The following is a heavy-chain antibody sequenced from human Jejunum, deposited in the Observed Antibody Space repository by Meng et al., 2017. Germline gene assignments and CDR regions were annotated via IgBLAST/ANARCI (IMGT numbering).Heavy chain of an antibody. D-gene: IGHD1-1*01. CDR1: GFTFTNYG. CDR2: ISGYNGHT. V-gene: IGHV1-18*01. Sequence: ASVKVSCKASGFTFTNYGFSWVRQAPGQGLEWMGWISGYNGHTEYEQKFQGRVTMTTDTSTSTAYMELRSLRSDYTAVYFCARETAFRYNPVFSRDAFDMWGQGTMVTVSS. CDR3: ARETAFRYNPVFSRDAFDM. J-gene: IGHJ3*02.